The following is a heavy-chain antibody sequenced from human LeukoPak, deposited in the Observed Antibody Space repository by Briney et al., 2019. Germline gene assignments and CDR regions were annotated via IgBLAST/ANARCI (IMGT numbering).Heavy chain of an antibody. D-gene: IGHD3-22*01. CDR3: AKLLYYYDSSGYRPDYGMDV. V-gene: IGHV3-23*01. CDR1: GFTFSSYA. CDR2: ISGSGGST. Sequence: PGGSLRLSCAASGFTFSSYAMSWVRQAPGKGLEWVSAISGSGGSTYYADSVKGRFTISRDNSKNTLYLQMNSLRAEDTAVYYCAKLLYYYDSSGYRPDYGMDVWGQGTTVTVSS. J-gene: IGHJ6*02.